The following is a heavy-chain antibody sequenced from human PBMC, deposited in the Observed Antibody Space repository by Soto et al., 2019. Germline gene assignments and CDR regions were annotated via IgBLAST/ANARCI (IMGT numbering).Heavy chain of an antibody. D-gene: IGHD2-2*01. CDR1: GFTFNSYT. CDR2: ISWDGGST. J-gene: IGHJ6*02. V-gene: IGHV3-43*01. CDR3: ARASSTGTDYGMDV. Sequence: EVQLLESGGGLVQPGGSLRLSCAASGFTFNSYTMHWVRQAPGKGLEWVSLISWDGGSTYYADSVKGRFTISRDNSKNSLYLQMNSLRTEDTALYYCARASSTGTDYGMDVWGQGTTVTVSS.